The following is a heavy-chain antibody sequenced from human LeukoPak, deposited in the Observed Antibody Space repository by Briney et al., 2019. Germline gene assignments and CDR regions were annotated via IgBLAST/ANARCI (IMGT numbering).Heavy chain of an antibody. V-gene: IGHV3-66*01. J-gene: IGHJ5*02. CDR3: ARANCYYDSSGYAYNWFDP. CDR2: IYSGGST. D-gene: IGHD3-22*01. Sequence: GGSLRLSCAASGFTFSSYAMSWVRQAPGKGLEWVSVIYSGGSTYYADSAKGRFTISRDNSKNTLYLQMNSLRAEDTAVYYCARANCYYDSSGYAYNWFDPW. CDR1: GFTFSSYA.